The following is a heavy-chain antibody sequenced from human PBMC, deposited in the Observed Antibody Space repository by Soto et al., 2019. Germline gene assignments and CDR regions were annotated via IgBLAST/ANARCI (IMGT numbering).Heavy chain of an antibody. CDR1: GGTFSSYT. Sequence: GASVKVSCKASGGTFSSYTMSWVRQAPGQGLEWMGGIIPILGIANYAQKFKGRVTITADKSTSTAYMELSSLRSEDTAVYYCARGGTTRGDAFDIWGQGTMLTVSS. V-gene: IGHV1-69*10. D-gene: IGHD3-3*01. J-gene: IGHJ3*02. CDR2: IIPILGIA. CDR3: ARGGTTRGDAFDI.